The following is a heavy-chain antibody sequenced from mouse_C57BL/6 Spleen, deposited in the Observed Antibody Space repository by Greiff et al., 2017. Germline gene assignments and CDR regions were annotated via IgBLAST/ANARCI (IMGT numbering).Heavy chain of an antibody. J-gene: IGHJ4*01. V-gene: IGHV1-22*01. CDR2: INPNNGGT. CDR1: GYTFTDYN. CDR3: ARRNWDAMDY. D-gene: IGHD4-1*01. Sequence: EVQRVESGPELVKPGASVKMSCKASGYTFTDYNIHWVKQSHGKSLEWIGYINPNNGGTSYNQKFKGKATLTVNKSSSTAYMELRSLTSEDSAVYYCARRNWDAMDYWGQGTSVTVSS.